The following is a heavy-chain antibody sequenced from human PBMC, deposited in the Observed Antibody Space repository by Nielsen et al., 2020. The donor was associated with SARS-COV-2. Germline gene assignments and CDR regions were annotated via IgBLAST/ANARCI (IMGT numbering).Heavy chain of an antibody. Sequence: GGSLRLSCAASGFTFSSYGMHWVRQAPGKGLEWVAVIWYDGSNKYYADSVKGRFTISRDNAKNSLYLQMNSLRDEDTAVYYCARDRSDYDILTGYSNYGMDVWGQGTTVTVSS. CDR3: ARDRSDYDILTGYSNYGMDV. CDR1: GFTFSSYG. CDR2: IWYDGSNK. D-gene: IGHD3-9*01. J-gene: IGHJ6*02. V-gene: IGHV3-33*01.